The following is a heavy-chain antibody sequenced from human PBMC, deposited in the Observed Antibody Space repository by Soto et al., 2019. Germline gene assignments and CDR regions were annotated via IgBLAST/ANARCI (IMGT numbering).Heavy chain of an antibody. D-gene: IGHD5-18*01. CDR3: ARHVGGYSYGYPVY. J-gene: IGHJ4*02. CDR1: VASISSYY. CDR2: IYYSEST. Sequence: QVQLQESGPGLVKPSETLSLTCTVSVASISSYYWSWIRQPPGKGLEWIGYIYYSESTNYNPSLKSRVTISVDTSKNQFSLKLSSVTAADTAVYYCARHVGGYSYGYPVYWGQGTLVTVSS. V-gene: IGHV4-59*08.